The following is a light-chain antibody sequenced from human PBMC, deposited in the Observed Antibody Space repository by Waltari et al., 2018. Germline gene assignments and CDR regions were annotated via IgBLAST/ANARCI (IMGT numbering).Light chain of an antibody. Sequence: DIQMTQSPSTLSASVGARVTITCRASQSISTWFAWYQQKQGKAPKLLIYKASTLEGGAPPRFSGGGSGTEFTITISSLQPDDFASYYCQKYDNYPWTFGQGTKVEIK. CDR3: QKYDNYPWT. CDR2: KAS. J-gene: IGKJ1*01. V-gene: IGKV1-5*03. CDR1: QSISTW.